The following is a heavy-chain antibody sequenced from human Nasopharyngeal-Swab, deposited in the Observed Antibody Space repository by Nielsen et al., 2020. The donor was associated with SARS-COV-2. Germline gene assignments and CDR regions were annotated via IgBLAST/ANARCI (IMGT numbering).Heavy chain of an antibody. V-gene: IGHV1-58*02. J-gene: IGHJ2*01. CDR2: IVVGSGKT. CDR3: AAIDLSSTSYGDWYFDL. CDR1: GFSFPSSA. D-gene: IGHD2-2*01. Sequence: SVKVSCKASGFSFPSSAMQWLRQARGQGLEWIGWIVVGSGKTNYAQKFQERATISRDRSTSTVHMELSSLRSDDTAVYYCAAIDLSSTSYGDWYFDLWGRGTLVTVSS.